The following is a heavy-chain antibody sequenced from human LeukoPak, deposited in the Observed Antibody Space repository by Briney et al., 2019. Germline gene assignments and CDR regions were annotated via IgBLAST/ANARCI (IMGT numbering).Heavy chain of an antibody. V-gene: IGHV3-30*18. D-gene: IGHD3-10*01. CDR1: GFTFSSYG. CDR2: ISYDGSNK. CDR3: AKGPGYLDY. Sequence: GGSLRLSCAASGFTFSSYGMHWVRQAPGKGLEWVAVISYDGSNKYHADSVKGRFTISRDNSKNTLYLQMNSLRAEDTAVYYCAKGPGYLDYWGQGTLVTVSS. J-gene: IGHJ4*02.